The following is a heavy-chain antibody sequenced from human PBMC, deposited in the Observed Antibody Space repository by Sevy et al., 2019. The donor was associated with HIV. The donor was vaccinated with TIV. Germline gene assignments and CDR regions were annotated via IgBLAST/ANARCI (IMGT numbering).Heavy chain of an antibody. D-gene: IGHD2-2*01. CDR1: GFSFHDYA. Sequence: GGSLRLSCAASGFSFHDYAMHWVRQAPGKGLEWVSGISWNSGSIGYADSVKGRFTISRDNAKNSLYLDMNSLRAEDTSINYCVKDINRGCDSINCYPYYYYYYGFDVWGQGTTVTVSS. J-gene: IGHJ6*02. CDR3: VKDINRGCDSINCYPYYYYYYGFDV. CDR2: ISWNSGSI. V-gene: IGHV3-9*01.